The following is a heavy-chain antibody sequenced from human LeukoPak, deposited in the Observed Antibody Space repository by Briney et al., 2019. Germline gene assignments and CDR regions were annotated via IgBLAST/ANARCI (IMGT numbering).Heavy chain of an antibody. J-gene: IGHJ4*02. V-gene: IGHV3-23*01. CDR1: GFTFRTYA. CDR3: AKHFGSGTYYNYLDQ. Sequence: PGRSLRLSCAASGFTFRTYAMSWVRRAPGKGLEWVSVISGSGGVISASGGATYYAESARGRFTISRDNSENTLYLQLNSLRAEDTAVYYCAKHFGSGTYYNYLDQWGQGTLVTVSS. CDR2: ISGSGGVISASGGAT. D-gene: IGHD3-10*01.